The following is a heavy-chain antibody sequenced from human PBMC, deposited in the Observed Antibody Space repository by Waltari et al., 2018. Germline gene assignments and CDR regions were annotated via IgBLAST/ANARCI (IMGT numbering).Heavy chain of an antibody. V-gene: IGHV1-69*11. J-gene: IGHJ1*01. D-gene: IGHD2-21*02. CDR2: VIPRLNTV. CDR1: AGTFNSHA. CDR3: ATMTEVTATPGYFHQ. Sequence: QVQLEQSGAEVKKSGSSVKVSCKASAGTFNSHAISWVRQAPGQGLEWIGGVIPRLNTVDYIEKLQGRVTITADESTNTVYMTLSNLKPEDTAVYYCATMTEVTATPGYFHQWGQGTLVSVSS.